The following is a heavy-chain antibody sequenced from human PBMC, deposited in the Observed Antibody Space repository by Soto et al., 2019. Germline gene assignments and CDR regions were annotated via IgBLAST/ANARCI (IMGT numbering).Heavy chain of an antibody. CDR3: AYVQCSGGRCVWFHYRGMDV. CDR1: GFSLSTSGVG. D-gene: IGHD2-15*01. V-gene: IGHV2-5*02. J-gene: IGHJ6*02. Sequence: QITLKESGPTLVKPTQTLTLTCTFSGFSLSTSGVGVAWIRQPPGKALEWLALIYWDDDKRYRPSLESRLTIPKDTSNNQVMLTMTHVDSVDTATYYCAYVQCSGGRCVWFHYRGMDVWGHGTTVTVSS. CDR2: IYWDDDK.